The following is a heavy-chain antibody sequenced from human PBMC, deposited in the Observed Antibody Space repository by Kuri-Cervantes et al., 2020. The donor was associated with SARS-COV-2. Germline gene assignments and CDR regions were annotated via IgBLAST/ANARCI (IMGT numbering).Heavy chain of an antibody. CDR1: GYTFTSYD. J-gene: IGHJ6*02. D-gene: IGHD6-19*01. V-gene: IGHV1-3*01. CDR3: ARADMSSGFLSYYYYGMDV. Sequence: ASVKVSCKASGYTFTSYDINWVRQATGHGLEWMGWINAGNGNTKYSQKFQGRVTITRDTSASTAYMELSSLRSEDTAVYYCARADMSSGFLSYYYYGMDVWGQGTTVTVSS. CDR2: INAGNGNT.